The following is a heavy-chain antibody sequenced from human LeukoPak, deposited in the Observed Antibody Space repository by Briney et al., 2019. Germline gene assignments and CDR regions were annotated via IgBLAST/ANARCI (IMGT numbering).Heavy chain of an antibody. CDR2: IGTAGDT. Sequence: GGSLRLSCAASGFTFSSYDMHWVRQATGKGLEWVSAIGTAGDTYYPGSVKGRFTISRENAKNSLYLQMNSLRAEDTAVYYCAKSPRLRFLEWLPGYYFDYWGQGTLVTVSS. D-gene: IGHD3-3*01. V-gene: IGHV3-13*01. CDR1: GFTFSSYD. J-gene: IGHJ4*02. CDR3: AKSPRLRFLEWLPGYYFDY.